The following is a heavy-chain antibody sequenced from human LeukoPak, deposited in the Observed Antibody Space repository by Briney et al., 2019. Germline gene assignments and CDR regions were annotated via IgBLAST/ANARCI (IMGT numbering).Heavy chain of an antibody. CDR2: ISSSSSYT. CDR3: AREGYSSGWYGGEDY. J-gene: IGHJ4*02. D-gene: IGHD6-19*01. Sequence: GGSLRLSRAASGFTFSDYYMSWIRQAPGKGLEWVSYISSSSSYTNYADSVKGRFTISRDNAKNSLYLQMHSLRAGDTAVYYCAREGYSSGWYGGEDYWGQGTLVTVSS. V-gene: IGHV3-11*05. CDR1: GFTFSDYY.